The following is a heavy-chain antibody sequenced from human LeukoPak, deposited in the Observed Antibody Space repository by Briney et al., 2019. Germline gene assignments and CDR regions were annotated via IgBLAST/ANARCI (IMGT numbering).Heavy chain of an antibody. CDR2: INPSGGST. CDR3: ARDADILTGYQSWFDP. Sequence: ASVKVSCKASGYTFTSYYMHWVRQAPGQGLEWMGIINPSGGSTSYAQKFQGRVTMTRDTSTSTVYMELSSLRSEDTAVYYCARDADILTGYQSWFDPWGQGTLVTVSS. CDR1: GYTFTSYY. V-gene: IGHV1-46*01. D-gene: IGHD3-9*01. J-gene: IGHJ5*02.